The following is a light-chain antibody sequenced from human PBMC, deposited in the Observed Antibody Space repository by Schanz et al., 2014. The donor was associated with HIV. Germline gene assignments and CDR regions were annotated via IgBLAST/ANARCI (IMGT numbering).Light chain of an antibody. CDR1: SSDVGGYNY. J-gene: IGLJ2*01. CDR2: DVS. CDR3: SSYTSSTTVV. Sequence: QSALTQPASVSGSPGQSITISCTGTSSDVGGYNYVSWYQQHPGKAPKLMIYDVSNRPSGVSNAFSGTKSGNTASLTISGLQAADEAVYYCSSYTSSTTVVFGGGTKLTVL. V-gene: IGLV2-14*03.